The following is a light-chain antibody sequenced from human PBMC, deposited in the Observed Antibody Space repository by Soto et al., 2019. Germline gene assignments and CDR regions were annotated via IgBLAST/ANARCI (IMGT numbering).Light chain of an antibody. V-gene: IGKV3-11*01. CDR2: AAS. CDR1: QSGISY. CDR3: QQRSNWPLT. Sequence: EIVLTQSPATLSLSPGERATLSCRASQSGISYLSWYQQKPCHAPRLLIYAASNRATGIPARFSGSGSGTDFTLTISSLEPEDFAVYYCQQRSNWPLTFGGGTKVDIK. J-gene: IGKJ4*01.